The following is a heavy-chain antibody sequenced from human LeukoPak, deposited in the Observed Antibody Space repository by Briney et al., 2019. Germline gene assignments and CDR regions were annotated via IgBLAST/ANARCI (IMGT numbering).Heavy chain of an antibody. V-gene: IGHV1-18*01. CDR1: GYTFTSYG. Sequence: ASVKVSCKASGYTFTSYGISWVRQAPRQGLEWMGWISAYNGNTNYAQKLQGRVTMTTDTSTSTAYMELRSLRSDDTAVYYCAVSMVRGVIINYFDYWGQGTLVTVSS. D-gene: IGHD3-10*01. J-gene: IGHJ4*02. CDR3: AVSMVRGVIINYFDY. CDR2: ISAYNGNT.